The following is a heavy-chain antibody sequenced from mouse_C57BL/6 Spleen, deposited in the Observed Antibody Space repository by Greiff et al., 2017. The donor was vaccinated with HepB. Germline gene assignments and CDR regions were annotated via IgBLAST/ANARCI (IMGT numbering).Heavy chain of an antibody. CDR3: ARDVPSYGGYFDV. V-gene: IGHV5-16*01. Sequence: DVKLVESEGGLVQPGSSMKLSCTASGFTFSDYYMAWVRQVPEKGLEWVANINYDGSSTYYLDSLKSRFIISRDNAKNILYLQMSSLKSEDTATYYCARDVPSYGGYFDVWGTGTTVTVSS. D-gene: IGHD1-1*02. J-gene: IGHJ1*03. CDR2: INYDGSST. CDR1: GFTFSDYY.